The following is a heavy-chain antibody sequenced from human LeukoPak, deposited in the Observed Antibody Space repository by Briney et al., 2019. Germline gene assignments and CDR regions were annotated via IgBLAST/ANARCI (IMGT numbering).Heavy chain of an antibody. CDR3: AKYRLTKSKAFHH. J-gene: IGHJ1*01. Sequence: GGSLRLSCEASGFTFSSYEMNWVRQAPGKGLEWVSYISSSGSSIYYADSVKGRFTISRDNAKSSLYLQMDSLRAEDTALYYCAKYRLTKSKAFHHWGHGTLVTVSS. D-gene: IGHD3-9*01. CDR2: ISSSGSSI. CDR1: GFTFSSYE. V-gene: IGHV3-48*03.